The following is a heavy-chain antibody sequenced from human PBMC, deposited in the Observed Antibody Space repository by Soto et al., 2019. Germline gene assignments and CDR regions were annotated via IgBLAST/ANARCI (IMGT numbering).Heavy chain of an antibody. V-gene: IGHV3-15*07. Sequence: EVQLVESGGGLIKPGGSLRLSCAASGFSFSNAWMNWVRQAPGKGLEWVGRIESKTDGGTTDYAAPVKGRFTTSRDDSKNTLYLQMNSLKTEHTAVSYWTTDGPVVVEADYLGQGTLVTVSS. CDR1: GFSFSNAW. CDR3: TTDGPVVVEADY. CDR2: IESKTDGGTT. J-gene: IGHJ4*02. D-gene: IGHD6-6*01.